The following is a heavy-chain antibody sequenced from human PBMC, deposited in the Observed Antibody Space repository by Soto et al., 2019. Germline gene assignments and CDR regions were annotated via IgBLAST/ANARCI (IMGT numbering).Heavy chain of an antibody. J-gene: IGHJ6*03. CDR3: ARALTTVSYYYYYMDV. V-gene: IGHV3-20*01. CDR1: GFTFDDYG. D-gene: IGHD4-17*01. CDR2: INWNGGST. Sequence: EVQLVESGGGVVRPGGSLRLSCAASGFTFDDYGMSWVRQAPGKGLEWVSGINWNGGSTGYADSVKGRFTISRDNAKNSLYLQMNSLRAEDTALYHCARALTTVSYYYYYMDVWGKGTTVTVSS.